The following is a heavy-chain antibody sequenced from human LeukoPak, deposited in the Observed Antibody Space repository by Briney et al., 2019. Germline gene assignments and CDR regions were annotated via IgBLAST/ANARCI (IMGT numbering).Heavy chain of an antibody. V-gene: IGHV3-23*01. CDR1: GFTFSSYA. J-gene: IGHJ4*02. CDR3: AREPRGLRLFGSEPKPFDY. Sequence: GGSLRLSCAASGFTFSSYAMSWVRQAPGKGLEWVSAISGSGGSTYYADSVKGRFTCSRDNSKNTLYLQMNSLRAEDTAVYYCAREPRGLRLFGSEPKPFDYWGQGTLVTVSS. D-gene: IGHD3-10*01. CDR2: ISGSGGST.